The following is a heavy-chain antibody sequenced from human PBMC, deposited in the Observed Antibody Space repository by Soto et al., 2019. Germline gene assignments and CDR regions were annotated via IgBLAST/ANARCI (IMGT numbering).Heavy chain of an antibody. CDR1: GFTFSGSA. Sequence: EAQLVESGGGLVQPGGSLKLSCAASGFTFSGSAIHWVRQASGKGLEWVGRVRSKANDYATSYAASVKGRFTISRDDSKNTAFLQMNSLKPEDTAVYYCSPDIAVAGVDYWGQGTLVTVSS. J-gene: IGHJ4*02. CDR2: VRSKANDYAT. CDR3: SPDIAVAGVDY. D-gene: IGHD6-19*01. V-gene: IGHV3-73*01.